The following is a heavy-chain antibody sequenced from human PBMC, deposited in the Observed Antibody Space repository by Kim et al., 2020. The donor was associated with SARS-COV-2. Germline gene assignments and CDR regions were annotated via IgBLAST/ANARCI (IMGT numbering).Heavy chain of an antibody. Sequence: SETLSLTCTVSGGSISSSSYYWGWIRQPPGKGLEWIGSIYYSGSTYYNPSLKSRVTISVDTSKNQFSLKLSSVTAADTAVYYCARQEVRSAAMVTIRYYYYGMDVWGQGTTVTVSS. CDR2: IYYSGST. V-gene: IGHV4-39*01. CDR1: GGSISSSSYY. CDR3: ARQEVRSAAMVTIRYYYYGMDV. J-gene: IGHJ6*02. D-gene: IGHD5-18*01.